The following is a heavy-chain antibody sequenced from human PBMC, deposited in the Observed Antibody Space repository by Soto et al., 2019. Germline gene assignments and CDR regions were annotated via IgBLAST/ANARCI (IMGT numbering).Heavy chain of an antibody. Sequence: TLSLTCTVSGGSISSGGYYWSWIRQHPGKGLEWIGYIYYSGSTYYNPSLKSRVTISVDTSKNQFSLKLSSVTAADTAVYYCARDILRDGYRDFDYWGQGTLVTVSS. J-gene: IGHJ4*02. CDR1: GGSISSGGYY. D-gene: IGHD5-12*01. V-gene: IGHV4-31*03. CDR3: ARDILRDGYRDFDY. CDR2: IYYSGST.